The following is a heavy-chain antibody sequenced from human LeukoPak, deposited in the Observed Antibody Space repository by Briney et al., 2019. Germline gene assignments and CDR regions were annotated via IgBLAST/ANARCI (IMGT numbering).Heavy chain of an antibody. V-gene: IGHV3-9*01. CDR2: ISWNSGSI. CDR3: ARGRPYYDILTGYYKVLDY. Sequence: PGGSLRLSCAASGFTFDDYAMHWVRQAPGKGLEWVSGISWNSGSIGYADSVKGRFTISRGNAKNSLYLQMNSLRAEDTAVYYCARGRPYYDILTGYYKVLDYWGQGTLVTVSS. CDR1: GFTFDDYA. D-gene: IGHD3-9*01. J-gene: IGHJ4*02.